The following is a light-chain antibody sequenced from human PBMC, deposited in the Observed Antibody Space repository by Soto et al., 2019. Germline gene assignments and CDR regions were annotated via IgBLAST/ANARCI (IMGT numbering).Light chain of an antibody. CDR3: QQYKNWPTIT. Sequence: EIQMTQSHSTLSASVGSRFTITCLASQSISSWLAWYQQKPGKAPKLLIYKASSLESGVPSRFSGSGSGTEFTLTIRSMQSEDFAVYYCQQYKNWPTITFCQGTRLEI. J-gene: IGKJ5*01. V-gene: IGKV1-5*03. CDR2: KAS. CDR1: QSISSW.